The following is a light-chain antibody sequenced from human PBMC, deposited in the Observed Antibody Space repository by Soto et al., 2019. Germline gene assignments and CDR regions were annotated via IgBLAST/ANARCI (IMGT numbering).Light chain of an antibody. CDR1: SNDIGGYNL. J-gene: IGLJ2*01. CDR3: YSFAGGATFV. CDR2: EAN. V-gene: IGLV2-23*02. Sequence: QSVLTQPGSVSGSPGQSITISCTGTSNDIGGYNLVSWYQQHPGKAPKLIIYEANKRPSGVSDRFSGSRSGTTASLTISALQAEDEADYSCYSFAGGATFVFGGGTKLTVL.